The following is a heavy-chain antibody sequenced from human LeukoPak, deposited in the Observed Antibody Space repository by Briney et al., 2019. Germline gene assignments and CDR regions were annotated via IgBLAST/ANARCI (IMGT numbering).Heavy chain of an antibody. V-gene: IGHV1-2*02. CDR3: ARARSGWRSSTSCYAY. D-gene: IGHD2-2*01. CDR2: INPNSGGT. J-gene: IGHJ4*02. Sequence: ASVKVSCKASGYTFTGYYMHWVRQAPGQGLEWMGWINPNSGGTNYAQKFQGRVTMTRDTSISTAYMELSRLRSDDTAVYYCARARSGWRSSTSCYAYWGQGTLVTVSS. CDR1: GYTFTGYY.